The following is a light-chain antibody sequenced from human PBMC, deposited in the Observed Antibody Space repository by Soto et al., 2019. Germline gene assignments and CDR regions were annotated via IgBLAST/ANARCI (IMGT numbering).Light chain of an antibody. CDR3: QQASPFPLT. J-gene: IGKJ4*01. CDR1: QGISNW. CDR2: STS. Sequence: DIQVAQSPSSVSASVGDRVTITCRASQGISNWLAWYQQKPGNAPKPLIYSTSTLQSGVPSRFRGSGSMTDFTLTVSSLQPEDFATSDCQQASPFPLTFGGALKVEIK. V-gene: IGKV1-12*01.